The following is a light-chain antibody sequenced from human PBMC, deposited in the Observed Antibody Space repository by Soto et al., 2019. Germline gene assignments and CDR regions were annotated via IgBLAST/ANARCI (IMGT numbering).Light chain of an antibody. CDR3: QQYDSWPT. J-gene: IGKJ3*01. CDR1: QSVSRH. V-gene: IGKV3-15*01. Sequence: EIVMTQSPATLSVSPGERATLSCRASQSVSRHLAWYQQKPGQAPRLLIYGASTRATGIPARFSGSGSGTEFTLTISSLQSEDFAVYYCQQYDSWPTFVPGTKVDIK. CDR2: GAS.